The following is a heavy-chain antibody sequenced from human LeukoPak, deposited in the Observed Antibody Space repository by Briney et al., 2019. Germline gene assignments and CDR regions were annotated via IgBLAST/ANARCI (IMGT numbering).Heavy chain of an antibody. J-gene: IGHJ6*03. CDR1: GGSISSYY. CDR3: ARAYSGYDYYYYYYCMDV. Sequence: PSETLSLTCTVSGGSISSYYWSWIRQPPGEGLEWIGYIYYSGSTNYNPSLKSRVTISVDTSKNQFSLKLSSVTAADTAVYYCARAYSGYDYYYYYYCMDVWGKGTTVTVSS. D-gene: IGHD5-12*01. CDR2: IYYSGST. V-gene: IGHV4-59*01.